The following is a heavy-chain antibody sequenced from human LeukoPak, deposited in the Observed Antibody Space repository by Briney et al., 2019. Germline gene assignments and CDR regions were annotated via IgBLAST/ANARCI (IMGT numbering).Heavy chain of an antibody. Sequence: ASVKVSCKASGYTFTGYFIHWVRQAPGQGLEWMGWINPNSGGTNYAQKFQGRVTITADESTSTAYMELSSLRSEDTAVYYCARLGDIAAAYMDYWGQGTLVTVSS. V-gene: IGHV1-2*02. CDR3: ARLGDIAAAYMDY. CDR1: GYTFTGYF. CDR2: INPNSGGT. J-gene: IGHJ4*02. D-gene: IGHD6-13*01.